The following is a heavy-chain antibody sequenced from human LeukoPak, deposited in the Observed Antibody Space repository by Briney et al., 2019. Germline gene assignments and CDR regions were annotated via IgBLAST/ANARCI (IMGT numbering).Heavy chain of an antibody. Sequence: GESLKISCKGSGYSFTSYWIGWVRQMPGKGLEWMGIIYPGDSDTRYSPSFQGQVTISADKSISTAYLQWSSLKASDTAMYYCAKPGGYGDYPLPTGRPWGQGTLVTVSS. V-gene: IGHV5-51*01. CDR1: GYSFTSYW. CDR3: AKPGGYGDYPLPTGRP. CDR2: IYPGDSDT. D-gene: IGHD4-17*01. J-gene: IGHJ5*02.